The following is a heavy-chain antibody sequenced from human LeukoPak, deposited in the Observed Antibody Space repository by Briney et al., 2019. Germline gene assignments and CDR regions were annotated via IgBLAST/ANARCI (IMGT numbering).Heavy chain of an antibody. J-gene: IGHJ4*02. Sequence: SVKVPCKASGFTFTSSAMQWVRQARGQRLEWIGWNVVGSGNTNYAQKFQERVTITRDMSTSTAYMELSSLRSEDTAVYYCAAGHYYDSSGYPKSPDYWGQGTLVTVSS. D-gene: IGHD3-22*01. CDR1: GFTFTSSA. CDR3: AAGHYYDSSGYPKSPDY. CDR2: NVVGSGNT. V-gene: IGHV1-58*02.